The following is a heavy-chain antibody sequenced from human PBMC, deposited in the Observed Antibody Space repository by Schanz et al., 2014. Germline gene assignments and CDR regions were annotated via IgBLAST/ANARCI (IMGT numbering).Heavy chain of an antibody. Sequence: QVQLVQSGAEVKKPGASVKVSCKASGYTFTSHGISWVRQAPGQGLEWMGIINPSGGGTSYALRFQGRVTVTRDTSTSTVYMELNSLRSEDTAVYYCARTIAYGGSSGYFDYWGQGTLVTVSS. CDR2: INPSGGGT. CDR1: GYTFTSHG. V-gene: IGHV1-46*03. D-gene: IGHD4-17*01. J-gene: IGHJ4*02. CDR3: ARTIAYGGSSGYFDY.